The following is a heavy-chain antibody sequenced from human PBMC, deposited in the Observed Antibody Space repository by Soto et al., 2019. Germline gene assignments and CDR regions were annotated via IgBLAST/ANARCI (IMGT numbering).Heavy chain of an antibody. J-gene: IGHJ4*02. CDR3: ARQGIATAGNSLDY. Sequence: SETLSLTCTVSGGYIRSSYWSWIRQPPGKGLEWIGYISDSGSTNYNPSLKSRVTISVDTSKNQFSLKLSSVTAADTAVYYCARQGIATAGNSLDYWGQGTLVTVSS. CDR1: GGYIRSSY. CDR2: ISDSGST. D-gene: IGHD6-13*01. V-gene: IGHV4-59*08.